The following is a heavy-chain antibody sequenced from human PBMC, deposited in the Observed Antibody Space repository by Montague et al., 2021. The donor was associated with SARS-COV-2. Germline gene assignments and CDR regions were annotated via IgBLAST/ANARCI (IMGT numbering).Heavy chain of an antibody. Sequence: TLSLTCTVSGASISSTNYYWIWTRQPAGKGLVWIGRIYSSGVTNYNPSLKSRVSISIDTSKNEFSLKLSSVTAADTAVYYCAGIINHCDSDGPPSRFDHWGQGILVTASS. CDR2: IYSSGVT. CDR1: GASISSTNYY. CDR3: AGIINHCDSDGPPSRFDH. V-gene: IGHV4-61*02. J-gene: IGHJ4*02. D-gene: IGHD3-22*01.